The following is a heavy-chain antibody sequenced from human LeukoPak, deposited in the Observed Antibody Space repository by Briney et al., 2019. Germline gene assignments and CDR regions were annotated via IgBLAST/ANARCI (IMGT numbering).Heavy chain of an antibody. CDR2: INSNGSNT. V-gene: IGHV3-74*01. J-gene: IGHJ3*02. CDR1: GFTFRSYW. CDR3: GRAHYSGNSGSFDI. Sequence: GGSLRLSCAASGFTFRSYWMHWVRQAPGKGLVWVSRINSNGSNTSYADSVKGRFTISRDNAKNTLYLQMNSLRAEDTAVYYCGRAHYSGNSGSFDIWGQGTMVTVSS. D-gene: IGHD4-23*01.